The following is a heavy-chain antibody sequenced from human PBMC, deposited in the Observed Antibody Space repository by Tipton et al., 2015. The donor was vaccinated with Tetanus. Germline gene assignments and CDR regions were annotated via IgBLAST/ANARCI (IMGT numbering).Heavy chain of an antibody. CDR1: GGSISSGGYY. D-gene: IGHD5-12*01. CDR3: ARHEREWLRLGPGPNAFDI. J-gene: IGHJ3*02. Sequence: TLSLTCTVSGGSISSGGYYWSWIRQHPGKGLEWIGYTYYSGSTYYNPSLKSRVTISVDTSKNQFSLKLSSVTAADTAVYYCARHEREWLRLGPGPNAFDIWGQGTMVTVSS. CDR2: TYYSGST. V-gene: IGHV4-31*03.